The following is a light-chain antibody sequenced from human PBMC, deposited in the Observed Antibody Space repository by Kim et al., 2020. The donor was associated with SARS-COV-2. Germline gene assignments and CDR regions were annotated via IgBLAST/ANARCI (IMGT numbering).Light chain of an antibody. J-gene: IGLJ3*02. CDR2: DVN. V-gene: IGLV2-11*01. CDR1: SSDVGGYGL. Sequence: QSALTQPRSVSGSPGQSVTISCTGTSSDVGGYGLVSWYQQLPGKAPTLMIYDVNTRPSGVPDRFSGSKSGNTASLTISGLQAEDVFDYYCCSYAGSYTWLFGGGTQLTVL. CDR3: CSYAGSYTWL.